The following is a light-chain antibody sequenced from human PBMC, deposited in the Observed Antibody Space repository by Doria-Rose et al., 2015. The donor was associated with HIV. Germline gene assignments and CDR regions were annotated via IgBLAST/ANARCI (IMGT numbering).Light chain of an antibody. V-gene: IGKV3-20*01. CDR2: DGS. Sequence: EIVLTQSPGTLSLSPGERATLSCRASQSFSSTYLAWYQQKPGQAPSLIIYDGSTSATGIPDRCSASGPGTDFTLTINRLEPEDFALYYCHQYGTSWTFGQGTKVEI. CDR1: QSFSSTY. J-gene: IGKJ1*01. CDR3: HQYGTSWT.